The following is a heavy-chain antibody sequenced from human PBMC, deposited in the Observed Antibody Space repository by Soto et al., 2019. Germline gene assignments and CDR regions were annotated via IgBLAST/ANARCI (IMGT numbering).Heavy chain of an antibody. CDR2: IYYSGST. J-gene: IGHJ3*02. Sequence: SETLSLTCTVSGGSISSYYWSWIRQPPGKGLEWIGYIYYSGSTNYNPSLKSRVTISVDTSKNQFSLKLSSVTAADTAVYYCAGVWADAFDICGQGTMVTVS. CDR1: GGSISSYY. CDR3: AGVWADAFDI. D-gene: IGHD7-27*01. V-gene: IGHV4-59*01.